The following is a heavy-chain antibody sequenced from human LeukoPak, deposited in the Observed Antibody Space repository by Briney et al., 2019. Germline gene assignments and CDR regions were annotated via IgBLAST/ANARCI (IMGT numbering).Heavy chain of an antibody. D-gene: IGHD5-12*01. J-gene: IGHJ3*02. CDR2: INWNSGNI. Sequence: GGSLRLSCAASGFTFDDYAMHWVRQVPGKGPEWVSGINWNSGNIGYADSVKGRFTISRDNAKNSLYLQMNSLRAEDTAVYYCALVATSAWDAFDIWGQGTMVTVSS. CDR1: GFTFDDYA. V-gene: IGHV3-9*01. CDR3: ALVATSAWDAFDI.